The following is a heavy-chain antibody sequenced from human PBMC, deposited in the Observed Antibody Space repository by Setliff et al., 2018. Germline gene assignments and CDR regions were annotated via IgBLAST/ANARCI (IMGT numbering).Heavy chain of an antibody. CDR1: GYTFTSYA. J-gene: IGHJ4*02. Sequence: ASVKVSCKASGYTFTSYAMHWVRQAPGQGLEWMGGIIPIFGTANYAQKFQGRVTMTTDTSTRTAYMEVTSLRSDDTAVYYCAREAPYDILTGYYRGLLDYWGQGTLVTVSS. CDR2: IIPIFGTA. D-gene: IGHD3-9*01. CDR3: AREAPYDILTGYYRGLLDY. V-gene: IGHV1-69*05.